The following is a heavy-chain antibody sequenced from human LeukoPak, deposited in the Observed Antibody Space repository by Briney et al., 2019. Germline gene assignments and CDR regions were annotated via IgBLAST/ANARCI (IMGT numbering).Heavy chain of an antibody. V-gene: IGHV3-53*01. CDR1: GFTVSSNY. Sequence: QSGGSLRLSCAASGFTVSSNYMSWVRQAPGKGLEWVSVMYSGGSTYYADSVKGRFTISRDNSKNTLYLQMNSLRAEDTAVYYCARSHSGSYLPDAFDIWGQGTMVTVSS. J-gene: IGHJ3*02. CDR2: MYSGGST. CDR3: ARSHSGSYLPDAFDI. D-gene: IGHD1-26*01.